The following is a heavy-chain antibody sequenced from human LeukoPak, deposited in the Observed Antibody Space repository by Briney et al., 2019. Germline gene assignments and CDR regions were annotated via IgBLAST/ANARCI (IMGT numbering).Heavy chain of an antibody. CDR3: ARDYYGYFDY. CDR2: IYHSGST. D-gene: IGHD4-17*01. J-gene: IGHJ4*02. V-gene: IGHV4-30-2*01. Sequence: PSETLSLTCAVSGGSISSGGYSWRWIRQPPGKGLEWIGYIYHSGSTYYNPSLKSRVTISVDRSKNQFSLKLSSVTAADTAVYYCARDYYGYFDYWGQGTLVTVSS. CDR1: GGSISSGGYS.